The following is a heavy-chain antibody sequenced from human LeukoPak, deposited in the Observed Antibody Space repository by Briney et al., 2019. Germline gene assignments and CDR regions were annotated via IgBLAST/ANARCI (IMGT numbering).Heavy chain of an antibody. CDR3: ASFDSSGYYYGWYFDL. CDR2: ISSSGSTI. Sequence: NPGGSLRLSCAASGFTFSDYYMSWIRQAPGKGLEWVSYISSSGSTIYYADSVKGRFTISRDNAKNSLYLQMNSLRAEDTAVYYCASFDSSGYYYGWYFDLWGRGTLVTVSS. D-gene: IGHD3-22*01. J-gene: IGHJ2*01. CDR1: GFTFSDYY. V-gene: IGHV3-11*04.